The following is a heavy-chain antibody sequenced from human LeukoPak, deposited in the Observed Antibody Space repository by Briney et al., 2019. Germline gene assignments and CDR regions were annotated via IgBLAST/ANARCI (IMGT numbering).Heavy chain of an antibody. Sequence: PGGSLRLSCAAFGFTFSSYNMNWVRQAPGKGLEWVSSLSSSGAFIYYADSVKGRFTISRDNAKNSLFLQMNSLRAEDTAVYYCARRASTYEFVYWGQGTLVTVSS. CDR2: LSSSGAFI. D-gene: IGHD3-3*01. CDR1: GFTFSSYN. J-gene: IGHJ4*02. CDR3: ARRASTYEFVY. V-gene: IGHV3-21*01.